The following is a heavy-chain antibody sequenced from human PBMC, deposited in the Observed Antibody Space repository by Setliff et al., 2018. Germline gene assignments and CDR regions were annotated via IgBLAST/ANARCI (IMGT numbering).Heavy chain of an antibody. Sequence: ASVKVSCKASGYTFTSYDINWVRQATGQGLEWMGWISAYNGNTNYAQKLQGRVTMTTDTSTSTAYMELRSLRSDDTAVYYCARGGVGGSSWESLDAFDIWGQGTMVTVSS. J-gene: IGHJ3*02. CDR2: ISAYNGNT. CDR1: GYTFTSYD. V-gene: IGHV1-18*01. D-gene: IGHD6-13*01. CDR3: ARGGVGGSSWESLDAFDI.